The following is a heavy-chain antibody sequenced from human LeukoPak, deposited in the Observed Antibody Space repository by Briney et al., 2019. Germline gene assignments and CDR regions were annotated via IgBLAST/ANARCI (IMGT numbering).Heavy chain of an antibody. CDR1: GFTFSDSW. Sequence: GGSLRLSCAASGFTFSDSWMHWVCQAPEKGLEWVADIKCDGSEKCYVDSVKGRLTISRDNAKNSLYLQVNSLRAEDMTVYYCVRGVGSSTSCYVRAFDIWGQGTMVTVSS. V-gene: IGHV3-52*01. J-gene: IGHJ3*02. CDR3: VRGVGSSTSCYVRAFDI. CDR2: IKCDGSEK. D-gene: IGHD2-2*01.